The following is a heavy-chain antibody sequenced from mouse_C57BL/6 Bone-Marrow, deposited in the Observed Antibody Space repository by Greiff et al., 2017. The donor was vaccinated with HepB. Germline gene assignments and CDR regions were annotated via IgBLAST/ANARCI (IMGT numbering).Heavy chain of an antibody. CDR3: ARNDYYGSSPYYFDY. Sequence: VNLVESGPGLVQPSQSLSITCTVSGFSLTSYGVHWVRQSPGKGLEWLGVIWSGGSTDYNAAFISSMSISKDNSKSQVFFKMNSLQADDTAIYYCARNDYYGSSPYYFDYWGQGTTLTVSS. D-gene: IGHD1-1*01. CDR1: GFSLTSYG. V-gene: IGHV2-2*01. CDR2: IWSGGST. J-gene: IGHJ2*01.